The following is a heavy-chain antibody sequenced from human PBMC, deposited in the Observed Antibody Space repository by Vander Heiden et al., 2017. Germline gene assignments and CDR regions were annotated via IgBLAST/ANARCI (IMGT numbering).Heavy chain of an antibody. Sequence: QVQLVQSGAEDKKTGVSVKVSCKASGYTFTSYDINWVRQATGQGLEWMGWMNPNSGNTGYAQKFQGRVTMTRNTSISTAYMELSSLRSEDTAVYYCARAQVYSYNRGLVGYWGQGTLVTVSS. CDR3: ARAQVYSYNRGLVGY. CDR2: MNPNSGNT. D-gene: IGHD5-18*01. J-gene: IGHJ4*02. V-gene: IGHV1-8*01. CDR1: GYTFTSYD.